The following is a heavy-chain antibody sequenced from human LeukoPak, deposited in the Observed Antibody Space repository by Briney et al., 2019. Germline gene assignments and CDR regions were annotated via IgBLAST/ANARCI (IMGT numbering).Heavy chain of an antibody. Sequence: GGSLRLSCAASGFSFSSYWMHWVRQGPGKGLVWVSRINSDGSSTSYADSVKGRFTISRDNAKNTLYLQMNSPRAEGTDVHYCARGFGYDNILTYWAQGTLVTVSS. D-gene: IGHD5-12*01. J-gene: IGHJ4*02. CDR2: INSDGSST. CDR1: GFSFSSYW. CDR3: ARGFGYDNILTY. V-gene: IGHV3-74*01.